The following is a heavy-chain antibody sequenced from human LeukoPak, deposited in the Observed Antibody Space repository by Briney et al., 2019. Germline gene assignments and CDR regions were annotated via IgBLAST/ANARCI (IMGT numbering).Heavy chain of an antibody. CDR2: INPNSGVT. Sequence: ASVKVSCKASRYTFTGYYMHWVRQAPGQGLEWMGRINPNSGVTDYAQKFQGRVTMTRDTSISTAYMELSSLRSEDTAVYYCARGGVVPAARDPYYYYYYMDVWGKGTTVTVSS. CDR1: RYTFTGYY. J-gene: IGHJ6*03. D-gene: IGHD2-2*01. CDR3: ARGGVVPAARDPYYYYYYMDV. V-gene: IGHV1-2*06.